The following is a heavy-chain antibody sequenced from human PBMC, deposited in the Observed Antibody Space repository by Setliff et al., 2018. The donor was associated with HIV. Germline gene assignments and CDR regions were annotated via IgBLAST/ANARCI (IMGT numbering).Heavy chain of an antibody. CDR1: GDSISRYY. CDR2: IYYSGST. Sequence: ETLSLTCSVSGDSISRYYWSWIRQPPGKGLEWIGYIYYSGSTNYNPSLKSRVTISVDTSKNQFSLKLSSVIAADTAVYYCARIFGDQGYYYGMDVWGQGTTVTVSS. CDR3: ARIFGDQGYYYGMDV. D-gene: IGHD3-3*01. J-gene: IGHJ6*02. V-gene: IGHV4-59*01.